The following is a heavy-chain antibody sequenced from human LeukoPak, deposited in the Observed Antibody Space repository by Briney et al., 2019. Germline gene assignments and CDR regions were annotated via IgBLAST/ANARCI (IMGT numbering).Heavy chain of an antibody. CDR1: GFTFSDYY. D-gene: IGHD6-19*01. CDR2: ISSSGSTI. Sequence: GGSLRLSCAASGFTFSDYYMSWIRQAPGKGLEWVSYISSSGSTIYYADSVKGRFTISRDNAKNSLYLQMNSLRAEDTAVYYCARVSAVAAIDAFDIWGQGTMVTVSS. J-gene: IGHJ3*02. V-gene: IGHV3-11*01. CDR3: ARVSAVAAIDAFDI.